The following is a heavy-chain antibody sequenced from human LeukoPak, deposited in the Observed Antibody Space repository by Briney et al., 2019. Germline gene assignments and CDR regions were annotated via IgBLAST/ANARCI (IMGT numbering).Heavy chain of an antibody. D-gene: IGHD2-2*01. Sequence: PGGSLRLSCAASGFTFSSDGMHWVRQAPGKGLEWVAFIRYDGSNKYYADSVKGRFTISRDNSKNTLYLQMNSLRAEDMAVSYCAKSLVVPAAMPPYYYYGMDVWGQGTTVTVSS. CDR2: IRYDGSNK. V-gene: IGHV3-30*02. CDR3: AKSLVVPAAMPPYYYYGMDV. CDR1: GFTFSSDG. J-gene: IGHJ6*02.